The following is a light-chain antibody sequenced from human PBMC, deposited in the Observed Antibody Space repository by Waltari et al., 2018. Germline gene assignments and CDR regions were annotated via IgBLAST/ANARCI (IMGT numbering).Light chain of an antibody. CDR1: QTILDNADKSNY. CDR3: QQYYATPRT. CDR2: WAS. Sequence: DFVMTQSPDSLAVSLCGRATINCRSSQTILDNADKSNYLAWYQHKPGQPPKLLISWASARESGVPDRFTGSGSGTDFTLTITSLQAEDVAIYYCQQYYATPRTFGQGTKVEVK. J-gene: IGKJ1*01. V-gene: IGKV4-1*01.